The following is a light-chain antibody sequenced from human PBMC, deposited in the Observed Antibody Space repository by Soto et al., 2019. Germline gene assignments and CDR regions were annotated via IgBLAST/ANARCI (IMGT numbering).Light chain of an antibody. Sequence: QLVLTQSPSASASLGASVKLTCTLSSGHSSYAIAWHQQQAEKGPRYLMKLNSDGRHSKGDGIPDRFSGSSSGTERYLTISSLQSEDEADYYCQTWGSGIQVFGGGTKLTVL. V-gene: IGLV4-69*01. J-gene: IGLJ2*01. CDR1: SGHSSYA. CDR3: QTWGSGIQV. CDR2: LNSDGRH.